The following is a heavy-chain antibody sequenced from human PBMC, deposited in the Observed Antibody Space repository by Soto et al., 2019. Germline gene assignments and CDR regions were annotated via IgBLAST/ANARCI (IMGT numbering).Heavy chain of an antibody. J-gene: IGHJ2*01. CDR2: INPNSGGT. CDR1: GDTFTGYY. D-gene: IGHD6-13*01. V-gene: IGHV1-2*04. CDR3: ASYGKIPAAGEGGGNWYFDL. Sequence: ASVKVSCKASGDTFTGYYMHWVRQAPGQGLEWMGWINPNSGGTNYTQKFQGWVTMTRDTSISTAYMELSRLRSADTAVDYCASYGKIPAAGEGGGNWYFDLWGRGTLVTVSS.